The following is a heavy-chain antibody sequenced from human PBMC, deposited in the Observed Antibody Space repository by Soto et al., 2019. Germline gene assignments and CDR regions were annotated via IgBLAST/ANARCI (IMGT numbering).Heavy chain of an antibody. V-gene: IGHV1-18*01. J-gene: IGHJ6*02. CDR2: ISGYNGNT. CDR3: AREGPAPYYYYGMDV. CDR1: GYSFTTYG. Sequence: QVQLVQSRGEVKKPGASVKVSCKTSGYSFTTYGISWVRQAPGQGLEWMGWISGYNGNTNYAQNLQGRFTMTTDTSTSTAYMELRSLRSDDTAVYYCAREGPAPYYYYGMDVWGQGSTVTVSS.